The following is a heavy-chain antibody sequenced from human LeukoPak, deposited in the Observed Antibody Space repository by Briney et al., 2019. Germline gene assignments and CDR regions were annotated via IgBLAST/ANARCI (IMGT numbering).Heavy chain of an antibody. CDR1: GYISTSCW. D-gene: IGHD3-10*01. J-gene: IGHJ4*02. CDR2: IVPSDSYT. CDR3: ARRGFGSGSYYFDY. V-gene: IGHV5-10-1*01. Sequence: GESLKISCKASGYISTSCWSGWGRQLPGKGLGWRGRIVPSDSYTNYSPSFEGHVTISAEKPSRPAYLRWRGLKVSDTAIYYGARRGFGSGSYYFDYWGQGTLVTVSS.